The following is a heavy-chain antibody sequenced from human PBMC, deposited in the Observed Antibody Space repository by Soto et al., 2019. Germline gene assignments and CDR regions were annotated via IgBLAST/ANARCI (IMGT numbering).Heavy chain of an antibody. CDR1: GGSISSSSYY. CDR3: ARQEGQWLVRLRGYFDY. J-gene: IGHJ4*02. Sequence: NPSETLSLTCTVSGGSISSSSYYWGWIRQPPGKGLEWIGSIYYSGSTYYNPTLKSRVTISVDTSKNQFSLKLSSVTAADTAVYCCARQEGQWLVRLRGYFDYWGQGTLVTV. D-gene: IGHD6-19*01. V-gene: IGHV4-39*01. CDR2: IYYSGST.